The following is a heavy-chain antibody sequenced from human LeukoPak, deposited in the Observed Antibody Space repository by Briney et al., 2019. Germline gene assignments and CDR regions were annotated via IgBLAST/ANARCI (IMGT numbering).Heavy chain of an antibody. J-gene: IGHJ6*03. CDR1: GGSISDHN. D-gene: IGHD2/OR15-2a*01. Sequence: SETLSLTCTVSGGSISDHNWSWIRQPPGKGLELIGYIANSGNTKYNPSLKSRVSSSLDTSKNQLSLKLSSVTAADTAVYYCARVYVYDSGASFFAYSYYYLDVWGKGTTVTVSS. CDR2: IANSGNT. CDR3: ARVYVYDSGASFFAYSYYYLDV. V-gene: IGHV4-59*11.